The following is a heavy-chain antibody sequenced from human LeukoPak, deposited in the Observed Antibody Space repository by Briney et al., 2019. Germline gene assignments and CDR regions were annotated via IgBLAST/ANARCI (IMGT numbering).Heavy chain of an antibody. CDR1: GFTFSDYW. CDR2: IRQDGSEK. J-gene: IGHJ4*02. Sequence: NPGRSLRLSCAVSGFTFSDYWMTWVRQAPGKGLQWVANIRQDGSEKYYVDSVKGRFTISRDNAKNSLYLQMNSLTAEDTAVYYCAISVEMATIGDHWGQGILVTVS. CDR3: AISVEMATIGDH. V-gene: IGHV3-7*03. D-gene: IGHD5-24*01.